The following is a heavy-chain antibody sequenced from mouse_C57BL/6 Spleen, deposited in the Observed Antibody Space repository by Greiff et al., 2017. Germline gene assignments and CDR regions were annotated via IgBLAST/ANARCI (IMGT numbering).Heavy chain of an antibody. CDR3: AREQGAY. V-gene: IGHV2-2*01. J-gene: IGHJ3*01. CDR1: GFSLTSYG. CDR2: IWSGGST. Sequence: QVQLKESGPGLVQPSQSLSITCTVSGFSLTSYGVHWVRQSPGKGLEWLGVIWSGGSTDYNAAFISRLSISKDNSKSQVFFKMNSLQADDTAIYYCAREQGAYWGQGTLVTVSA.